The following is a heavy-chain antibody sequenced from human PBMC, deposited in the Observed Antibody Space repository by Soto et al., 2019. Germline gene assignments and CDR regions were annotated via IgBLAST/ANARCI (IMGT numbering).Heavy chain of an antibody. Sequence: PGGSLRLSCTASGFTFSDSWMTWVRQAPGKGLEWVARIKPDESEKKYADSVKGRFSISRDNAKNSMYLQMDSLRGEDKAVYYCVRGGSNYASWGQGTPVPVYS. V-gene: IGHV3-7*01. CDR1: GFTFSDSW. CDR2: IKPDESEK. D-gene: IGHD4-4*01. J-gene: IGHJ5*02. CDR3: VRGGSNYAS.